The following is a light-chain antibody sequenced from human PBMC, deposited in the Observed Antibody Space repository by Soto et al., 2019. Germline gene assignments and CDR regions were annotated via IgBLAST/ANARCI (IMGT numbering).Light chain of an antibody. J-gene: IGKJ4*01. Sequence: DIVMTQSPDSLAVSLGERATINCKSSQSVLYSSNNKNYLAWYQQKPGQPPKLLIYWASTRESGVPDRFSGSGSGTDFTLTISSLQAEDVDFYYCQQCYSPPFTFGGGTKVEIK. V-gene: IGKV4-1*01. CDR1: QSVLYSSNNKNY. CDR3: QQCYSPPFT. CDR2: WAS.